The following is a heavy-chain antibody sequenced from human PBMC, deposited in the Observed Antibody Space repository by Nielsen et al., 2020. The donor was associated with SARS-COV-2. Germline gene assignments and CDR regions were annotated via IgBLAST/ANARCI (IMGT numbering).Heavy chain of an antibody. CDR2: IYYSGST. J-gene: IGHJ3*02. CDR3: ARHPYYYDSSQAFDI. CDR1: GGSISSSNW. V-gene: IGHV4-4*02. D-gene: IGHD3-22*01. Sequence: SETLSLTCAVSGGSISSSNWWSWVRQPPGQGLEWIGEIYYSGSTYYNPSLKSRVTISVDTSKNQFSLKLSSVTAADTAVYYCARHPYYYDSSQAFDIWGQGTMVTVSS.